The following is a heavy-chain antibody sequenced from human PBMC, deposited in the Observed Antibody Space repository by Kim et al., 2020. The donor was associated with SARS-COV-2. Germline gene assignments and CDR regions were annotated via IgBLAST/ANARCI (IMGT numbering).Heavy chain of an antibody. CDR2: YRRST. V-gene: IGHV4-59*01. J-gene: IGHJ5*02. Sequence: YRRSTNYNPSLKSRVTISVDASKNQFSLKLSSVTAADTAVYYCAREGHPWGQGTLVTVSS. CDR3: AREGHP.